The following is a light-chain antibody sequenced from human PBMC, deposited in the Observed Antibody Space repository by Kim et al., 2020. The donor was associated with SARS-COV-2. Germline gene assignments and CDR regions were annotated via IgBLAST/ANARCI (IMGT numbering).Light chain of an antibody. Sequence: LSPGERATPSCRASQSVTSNYLAWYQQKPGQAPRLLTYGASTRATDISDRFSGSGSGTDFTLTISRLEPEDFAVYFCHQYGTSRTFGQGTKVEIK. CDR3: HQYGTSRT. CDR1: QSVTSNY. J-gene: IGKJ1*01. CDR2: GAS. V-gene: IGKV3-20*01.